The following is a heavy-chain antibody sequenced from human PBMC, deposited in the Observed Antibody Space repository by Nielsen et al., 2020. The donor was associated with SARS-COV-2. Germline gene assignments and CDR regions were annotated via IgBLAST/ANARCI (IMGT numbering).Heavy chain of an antibody. J-gene: IGHJ4*02. D-gene: IGHD1-1*01. CDR3: AKVDDGADY. Sequence: SLKISYAASGFTFDDYAMHWVRQAPGKGLEWVSGISWNSGSIGYADSVKGRFTISRDNAKNSLYLQMNSLRAEDTALYYCAKVDDGADYWGQGTLVTVSS. CDR1: GFTFDDYA. V-gene: IGHV3-9*01. CDR2: ISWNSGSI.